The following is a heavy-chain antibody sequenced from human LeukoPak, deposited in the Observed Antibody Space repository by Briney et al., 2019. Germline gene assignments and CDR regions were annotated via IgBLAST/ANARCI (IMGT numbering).Heavy chain of an antibody. V-gene: IGHV4-30-2*01. CDR3: ARGYDILTGYFDY. Sequence: SETLSLTCAVSGGSISSGGYSWSWIRQPPGKGLEWIGYIYHSGSTYYNPSLKSRVTISVDRSKNQFSLKLSSVTAADTAVYYCARGYDILTGYFDYWGQGTLVTVSS. D-gene: IGHD3-9*01. CDR2: IYHSGST. J-gene: IGHJ4*02. CDR1: GGSISSGGYS.